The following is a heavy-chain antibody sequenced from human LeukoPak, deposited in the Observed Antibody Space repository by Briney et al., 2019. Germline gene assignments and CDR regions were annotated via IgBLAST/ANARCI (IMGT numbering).Heavy chain of an antibody. V-gene: IGHV3-30*02. J-gene: IGHJ6*03. D-gene: IGHD1-14*01. Sequence: QPGGSLRLSCAASGFTFSNYAMHWVRQAPGKGLEWVAFIRNDGNEIYYADSVKGRFTISRDNSRDTLYFQMNSLIYEDTAVYYCAKTGFQWGEYLYYMDVWGKGTTVTVSS. CDR3: AKTGFQWGEYLYYMDV. CDR2: IRNDGNEI. CDR1: GFTFSNYA.